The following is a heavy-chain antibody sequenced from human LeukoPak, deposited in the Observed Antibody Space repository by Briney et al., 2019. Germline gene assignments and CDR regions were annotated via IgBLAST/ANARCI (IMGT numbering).Heavy chain of an antibody. CDR3: ARDHAPDHDILTGYYKGSDNWFDP. CDR1: GFTFSSYA. J-gene: IGHJ5*02. Sequence: SGGSLRLSCAASGFTFSSYAMHWVRQAPGKGLEYVSAISSNGGSTYYANSVKGRFTISRDNSKNTLYLQMGSLRAEDMAVYYCARDHAPDHDILTGYYKGSDNWFDPWGQGTLVTVSS. CDR2: ISSNGGST. V-gene: IGHV3-64*01. D-gene: IGHD3-9*01.